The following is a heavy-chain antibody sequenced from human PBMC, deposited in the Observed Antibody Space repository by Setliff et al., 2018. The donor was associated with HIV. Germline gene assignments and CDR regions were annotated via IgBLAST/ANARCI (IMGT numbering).Heavy chain of an antibody. D-gene: IGHD6-19*01. V-gene: IGHV4-38-2*01. CDR3: ARHGIAVAGPYPLDY. Sequence: SETLSLTCAVSGYSISSGYYWGWIRQPPGKGLEWIGSIYHSGSTYYNPSLKSRVTISVDTSKNQFSLKLSSVTAADTAVYYCARHGIAVAGPYPLDYWGQGTLVTVSS. J-gene: IGHJ4*02. CDR1: GYSISSGYY. CDR2: IYHSGST.